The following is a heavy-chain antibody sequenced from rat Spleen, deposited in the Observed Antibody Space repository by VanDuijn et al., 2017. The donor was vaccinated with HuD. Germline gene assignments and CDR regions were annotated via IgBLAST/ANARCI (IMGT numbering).Heavy chain of an antibody. CDR3: TTGLH. CDR2: ISNDDRHA. CDR1: GFTFSDYN. Sequence: EVRLVESGGGLVRPGRSLRLSCAASGFTFSDYNMAWVRQAPKKGLEWVTIISNDDRHAYYRDSVKGRFTISRDNAKSTLYLQMDSLRSEDTATYYCTTGLHWGQGVMVTVSS. D-gene: IGHD4-1*01. J-gene: IGHJ2*01. V-gene: IGHV5-7*01.